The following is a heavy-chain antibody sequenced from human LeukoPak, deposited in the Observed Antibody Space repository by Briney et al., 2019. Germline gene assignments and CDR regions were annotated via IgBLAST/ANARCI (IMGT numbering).Heavy chain of an antibody. CDR2: IYSVGGGGSI. D-gene: IGHD2-8*01. CDR1: GFSVSDNY. Sequence: GGSLRLSCAASGFSVSDNYMNWVRQAPGKGLEWVSVIYSVGGGGSIYYADSVKGRFTISRDHSQNTVYLQMNSLRAEDTAVYYCARGAYDWGQGTLVTVSS. V-gene: IGHV3-53*01. CDR3: ARGAYD. J-gene: IGHJ4*02.